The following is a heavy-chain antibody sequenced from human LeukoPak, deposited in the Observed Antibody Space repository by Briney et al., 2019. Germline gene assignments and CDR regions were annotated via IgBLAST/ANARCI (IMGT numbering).Heavy chain of an antibody. D-gene: IGHD2-2*01. J-gene: IGHJ6*03. Sequence: SETLSLTCTVSGGSISSSSYYWGWIRQPPGKGLEWIGSSYYRGSTDYNPSLKSRVTMSVDTSKNQFSLKLSSVTAADTAVYYCARDVVPAAMRYYYYMDVWGKGTTVTVSS. CDR1: GGSISSSSYY. CDR2: SYYRGST. V-gene: IGHV4-39*07. CDR3: ARDVVPAAMRYYYYMDV.